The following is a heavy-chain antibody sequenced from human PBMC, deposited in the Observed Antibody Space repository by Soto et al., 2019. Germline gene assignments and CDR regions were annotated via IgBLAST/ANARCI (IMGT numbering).Heavy chain of an antibody. CDR3: AMATATAGLNWFDP. CDR1: GYSFISYW. V-gene: IGHV5-51*01. J-gene: IGHJ5*02. D-gene: IGHD6-13*01. Sequence: GESLKISCKGSGYSFISYWIGWVRQTPGKGLEWMGIIYPGDSDTRYSPSFQGQVTISADKSITTAYLQWSSLKASDTAMYYCAMATATAGLNWFDPWGKGTLVTVSS. CDR2: IYPGDSDT.